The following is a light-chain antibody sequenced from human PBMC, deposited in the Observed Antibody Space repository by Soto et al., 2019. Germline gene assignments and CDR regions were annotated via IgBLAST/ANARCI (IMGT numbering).Light chain of an antibody. CDR2: DAS. CDR1: QSISSW. CDR3: QQYTIYPWA. J-gene: IGKJ1*01. V-gene: IGKV1-5*01. Sequence: DIQMTQSPCTLSASVGDRVTITCRASQSISSWLAWYQQKPGKAPKLLIYDASSLESGVPSRFSGSGSGTEFTLTSSSLQPEDIACNCCQQYTIYPWAFGQGTKVDIK.